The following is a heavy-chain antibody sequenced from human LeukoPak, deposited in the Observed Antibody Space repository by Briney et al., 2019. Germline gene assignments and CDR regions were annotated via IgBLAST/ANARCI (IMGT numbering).Heavy chain of an antibody. CDR3: ARHSSGFDY. J-gene: IGHJ4*02. CDR2: IYYSGST. CDR1: GGSISSSSYY. V-gene: IGHV4-39*01. Sequence: KPSETLSLTCTVPGGSISSSSYYWGWIRQPPGKGLEWIGSIYYSGSTYYNPSLKSRVTISVDTSKNQFSLKLSSVTAADTAVYYCARHSSGFDYWGQGTLVTVSS. D-gene: IGHD6-19*01.